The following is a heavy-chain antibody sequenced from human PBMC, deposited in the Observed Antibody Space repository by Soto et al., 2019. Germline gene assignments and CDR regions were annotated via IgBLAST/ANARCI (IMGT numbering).Heavy chain of an antibody. CDR3: AREYSSGWSTFDY. D-gene: IGHD6-19*01. CDR2: IYYSGST. J-gene: IGHJ4*02. Sequence: PSETLSLTCAVYGGSFSGYYWSWIRQPPGKGLEWIGYIYYSGSTNYNPSLKSRVTISVDTSKNQFSLKLSSVTAADTAVYYCAREYSSGWSTFDYWGQGTLVTVSS. CDR1: GGSFSGYY. V-gene: IGHV4-59*01.